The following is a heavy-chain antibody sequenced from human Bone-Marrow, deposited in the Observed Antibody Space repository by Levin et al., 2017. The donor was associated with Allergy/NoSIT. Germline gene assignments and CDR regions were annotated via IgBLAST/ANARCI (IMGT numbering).Heavy chain of an antibody. CDR3: AREGTPQSCDY. Sequence: SETLSLTCAVSGGSISSNSFYWGWIRQPPGKGLEWIGNVYYSGRSYSNPSLKSRVTISVDTSKNQFSLKLTSVTAADTAVYYCAREGTPQSCDYWGQGILVSVS. CDR2: VYYSGRS. J-gene: IGHJ4*02. CDR1: GGSISSNSFY. D-gene: IGHD1-14*01. V-gene: IGHV4-39*07.